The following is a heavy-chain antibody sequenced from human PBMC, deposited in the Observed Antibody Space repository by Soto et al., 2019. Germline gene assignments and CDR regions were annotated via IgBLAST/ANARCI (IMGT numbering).Heavy chain of an antibody. CDR2: ISGSGGST. CDR1: GFTFSSYA. CDR3: AILDTAMGQNPFDY. J-gene: IGHJ4*02. D-gene: IGHD5-18*01. Sequence: EVQLLESGGGLVQPGGSLGLSCAASGFTFSSYAMSWVRQAPGKGLEWVSAISGSGGSTYYADSVKGRFTISRDNSKNTLYLQMNSLRAEDTAVYYCAILDTAMGQNPFDYWGQGTLVTVSS. V-gene: IGHV3-23*01.